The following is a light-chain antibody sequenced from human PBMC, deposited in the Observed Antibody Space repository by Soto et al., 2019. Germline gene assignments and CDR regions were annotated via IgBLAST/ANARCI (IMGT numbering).Light chain of an antibody. V-gene: IGLV2-23*01. CDR3: CSYAGSVVV. Sequence: QSVLTQPASVSGSPGQSITISFTGTSSDVGSYNLVSWYQQHPGKAPKLMIYEGSKRPSGVSNRFSGSKSGNTASLTISGLQAEDEADYYCCSYAGSVVVFGGGTKLTVL. J-gene: IGLJ2*01. CDR1: SSDVGSYNL. CDR2: EGS.